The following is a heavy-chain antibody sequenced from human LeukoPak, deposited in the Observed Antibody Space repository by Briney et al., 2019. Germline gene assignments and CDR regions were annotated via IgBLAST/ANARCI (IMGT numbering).Heavy chain of an antibody. CDR3: ARYSGSGYWGGAFDY. D-gene: IGHD3-22*01. V-gene: IGHV4-34*10. J-gene: IGHJ4*02. CDR1: GGSFSGYY. CDR2: INHSGST. Sequence: PSETLSLTCAVYGGSFSGYYWSWIRQPPGKGLEWIGEINHSGSTNYNPSLKSRVTMSVDTSKNQFSLKLSSVTAADTAVYYCARYSGSGYWGGAFDYWGQGTLVTVSS.